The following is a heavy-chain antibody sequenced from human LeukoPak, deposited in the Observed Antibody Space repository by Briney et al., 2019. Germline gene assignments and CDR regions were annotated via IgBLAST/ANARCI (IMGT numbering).Heavy chain of an antibody. Sequence: GGSLRLSCTASGFTLSSFWMAWVRQAPGKGLEWVANIKQDGSLQYYGDSVKGRFTISRDNAKNSLYLQMNNLRAEDTALYYCATSYDSSGCDWGQGTLVTVSS. D-gene: IGHD3-22*01. CDR1: GFTLSSFW. J-gene: IGHJ4*02. CDR3: ATSYDSSGCD. CDR2: IKQDGSLQ. V-gene: IGHV3-7*01.